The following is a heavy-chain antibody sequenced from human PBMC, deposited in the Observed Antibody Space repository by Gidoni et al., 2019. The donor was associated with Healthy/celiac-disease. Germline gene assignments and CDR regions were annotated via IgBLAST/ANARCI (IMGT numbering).Heavy chain of an antibody. D-gene: IGHD6-19*01. V-gene: IGHV3-33*01. CDR1: GFPFSSYG. CDR3: AREPYSSGWFPFDY. CDR2: IWYDGSNK. Sequence: QVQLVESGVGVVQPGRSLRLSCAASGFPFSSYGMHWVRQAPGKGLEWVAVIWYDGSNKYYVDSVKGRFTISRDNSKNTLFLQMNSLRAEDTAVYYCAREPYSSGWFPFDYWGQGTLVTVSS. J-gene: IGHJ4*02.